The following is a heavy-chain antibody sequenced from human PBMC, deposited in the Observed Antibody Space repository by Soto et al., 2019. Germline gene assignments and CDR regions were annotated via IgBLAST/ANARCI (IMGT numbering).Heavy chain of an antibody. D-gene: IGHD1-26*01. CDR1: GFTFTSSA. Sequence: ASVKVSCKASGFTFTSSAVQWVRQARGQRLERIGWIVVGSGNTNYAQKFQERVTITRDMSTSTAYMELSSLRSEDTAVYYGAAARIVGATHDAFDIWGQGTMVTVSS. J-gene: IGHJ3*02. CDR2: IVVGSGNT. CDR3: AAARIVGATHDAFDI. V-gene: IGHV1-58*01.